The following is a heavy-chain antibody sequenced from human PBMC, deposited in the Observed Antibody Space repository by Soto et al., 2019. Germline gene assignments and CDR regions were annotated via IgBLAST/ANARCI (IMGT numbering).Heavy chain of an antibody. CDR1: GFTFSSYS. CDR3: ARVRGPYYYGSGSKSSQRNKACYGMDV. Sequence: PGGSLRLSCAASGFTFSSYSMNWVRQAPGKGLEWVSYISSSSSTIYYADSVKGRFTISRDNAKNSLYLQMNSLRAEDTAVYYCARVRGPYYYGSGSKSSQRNKACYGMDVWGQGTTVTVSS. J-gene: IGHJ6*02. D-gene: IGHD3-10*01. V-gene: IGHV3-48*01. CDR2: ISSSSSTI.